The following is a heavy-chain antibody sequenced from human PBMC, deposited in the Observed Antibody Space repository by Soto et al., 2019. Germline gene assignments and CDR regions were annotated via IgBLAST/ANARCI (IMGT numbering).Heavy chain of an antibody. CDR2: ISYDGSKK. D-gene: IGHD2-2*01. Sequence: LRLSCAASGFNLSSSAMNWVRQAPGKGLEWLSVISYDGSKKYYADSVKGRFTISRDDSKNTLCLQMHSLRADDTAVYYCTRDRCSGTSCYFRYWGQGTLVTVS. CDR3: TRDRCSGTSCYFRY. J-gene: IGHJ4*02. V-gene: IGHV3-30-3*01. CDR1: GFNLSSSA.